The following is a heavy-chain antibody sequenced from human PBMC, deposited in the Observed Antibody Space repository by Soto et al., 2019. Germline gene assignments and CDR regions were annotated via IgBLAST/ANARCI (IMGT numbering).Heavy chain of an antibody. CDR3: ARRALPQCINGVCYKDGFWDY. J-gene: IGHJ4*02. CDR1: GGSVSSGGYY. Sequence: PSETLSLTCTVSGGSVSSGGYYRSWIRQHPGTGLEWIGYIYYSGTTYFNPSLKSRASISLDTSKNESSLKLTSVTAADTAVYYCARRALPQCINGVCYKDGFWDYWGQGALVTVSS. CDR2: IYYSGTT. V-gene: IGHV4-31*03. D-gene: IGHD2-8*01.